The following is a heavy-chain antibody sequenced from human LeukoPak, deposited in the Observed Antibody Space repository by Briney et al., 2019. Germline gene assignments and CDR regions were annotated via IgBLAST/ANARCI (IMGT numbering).Heavy chain of an antibody. CDR3: ANLAVAGAIDY. CDR2: IWYDGSNK. J-gene: IGHJ4*02. Sequence: GGSLRLSCAASGFTFSSYGMHWVRQAPGKGLEWVAVIWYDGSNKYYADSVKGRFTISRDNSKNTLYLQMNSLRAEDTAVYYCANLAVAGAIDYWGQGTLVTVSS. V-gene: IGHV3-33*06. D-gene: IGHD6-19*01. CDR1: GFTFSSYG.